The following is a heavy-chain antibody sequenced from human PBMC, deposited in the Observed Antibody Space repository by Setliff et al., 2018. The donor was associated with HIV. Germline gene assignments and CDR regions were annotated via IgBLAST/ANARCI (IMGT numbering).Heavy chain of an antibody. CDR1: GFTFSDGW. V-gene: IGHV3-15*01. D-gene: IGHD3-22*01. J-gene: IGHJ4*02. Sequence: GGSLRLSCAASGFTFSDGWMSWVRQAPGKGLEWVGRIKSKTDGGATDYAAPVKGRFTISRDDSKNTLFLQMKSLKTEDTAVYYCTTVNRYYYDSSGYYSDYWGRGTLVTVSS. CDR3: TTVNRYYYDSSGYYSDY. CDR2: IKSKTDGGAT.